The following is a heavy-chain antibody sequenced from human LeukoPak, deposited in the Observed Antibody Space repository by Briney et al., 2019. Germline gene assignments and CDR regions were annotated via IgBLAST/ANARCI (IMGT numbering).Heavy chain of an antibody. J-gene: IGHJ4*02. V-gene: IGHV3-48*01. D-gene: IGHD3-16*02. CDR3: ARVLSRRYFDY. CDR1: GFTFSSYS. CDR2: ISSSSSTI. Sequence: GGSLRLSCAASGFTFSSYSMNWVRQAPGKGLEWVSYISSSSSTIYYADSVKGLFTISRDNAKNSLYLQMNTLRAEDTAVYYCARVLSRRYFDYWGQGTLVTVSS.